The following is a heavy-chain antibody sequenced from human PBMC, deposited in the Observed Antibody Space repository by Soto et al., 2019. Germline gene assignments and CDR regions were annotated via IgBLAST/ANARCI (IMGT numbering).Heavy chain of an antibody. Sequence: QLQLQESGPGLVKPSETLSLTCTVSGGSISSSSYYWGWIRQPPGKGLEWIGSIYYSGSTYYNPSLKSRVTISVDTSKNQFSLKLSSVTAADTAVYYCARHRGKDSPNNYFDYWGQGTLVTVSS. J-gene: IGHJ4*02. CDR1: GGSISSSSYY. V-gene: IGHV4-39*01. CDR2: IYYSGST. CDR3: ARHRGKDSPNNYFDY.